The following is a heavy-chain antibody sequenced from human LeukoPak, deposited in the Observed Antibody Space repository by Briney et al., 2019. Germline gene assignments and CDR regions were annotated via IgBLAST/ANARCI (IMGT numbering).Heavy chain of an antibody. CDR1: GYIFTTYW. Sequence: GESLKISCEASGYIFTTYWIGWVRQKPGEGLEWMGIVYPVGYRTKYSPSFQGQVTISADRSINTGYLQWSSLKASDTAIYYCARHTASAVAGHDAFDVWGQGTLVTVSS. J-gene: IGHJ3*01. V-gene: IGHV5-51*01. D-gene: IGHD6-19*01. CDR2: VYPVGYRT. CDR3: ARHTASAVAGHDAFDV.